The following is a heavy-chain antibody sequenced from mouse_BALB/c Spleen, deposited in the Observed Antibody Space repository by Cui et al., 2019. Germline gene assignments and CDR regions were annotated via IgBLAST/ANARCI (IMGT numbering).Heavy chain of an antibody. Sequence: HVQLRHTCPVLVQPAASWNLSCKASGYTFTSYWMHWVKQRPGRGLEWIGRIDPNSGGTKYNEKFKSKATLTVDKPSSTAYMQLSSLTSEDSAVYYCARYDYYGSSYFDYWGQGTTLTVSS. CDR1: GYTFTSYW. V-gene: IGHV1-72*01. D-gene: IGHD1-1*01. J-gene: IGHJ2*01. CDR2: IDPNSGGT. CDR3: ARYDYYGSSYFDY.